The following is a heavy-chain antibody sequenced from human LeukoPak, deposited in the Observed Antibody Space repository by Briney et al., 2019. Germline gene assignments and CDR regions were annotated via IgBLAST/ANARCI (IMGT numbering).Heavy chain of an antibody. CDR1: GFTFTSYE. Sequence: AGGSLRLSCAASGFTFTSYEMNWVRQAPGKGLEWVSYINGSGETIYYADSVKGRFTISRDNAKNSLYLQMNSLRAEDTAVYYCARLLQALKMTDIVVAQDYWGQGTLVTVSS. J-gene: IGHJ4*02. CDR2: INGSGETI. V-gene: IGHV3-48*03. CDR3: ARLLQALKMTDIVVAQDY. D-gene: IGHD2-15*01.